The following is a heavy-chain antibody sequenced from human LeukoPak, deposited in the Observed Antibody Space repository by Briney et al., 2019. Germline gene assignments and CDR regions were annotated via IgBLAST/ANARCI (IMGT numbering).Heavy chain of an antibody. D-gene: IGHD2-8*01. Sequence: GSLRLPLAASGFIFYDYAMRWVRQAPGKRLEWISTISGSAESTYYAGSVRGRFPMSGDRSKNTLYLKMNSLRTEDTAFYYCAKGTLYPSRAPLTEYWGLGTLVTPSS. CDR3: AKGTLYPSRAPLTEY. CDR2: ISGSAEST. CDR1: GFIFYDYA. J-gene: IGHJ4*02. V-gene: IGHV3-23*01.